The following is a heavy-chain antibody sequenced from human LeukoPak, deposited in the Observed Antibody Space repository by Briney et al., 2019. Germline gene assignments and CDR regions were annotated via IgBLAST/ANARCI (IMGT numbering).Heavy chain of an antibody. V-gene: IGHV4-59*01. CDR1: GGSISSYY. Sequence: SETLSLTCTVSGGSISSYYWSWIRQPPGKGLEWIGYIHYSGSTTYNPSLKSRVTISVDTSKNQFSLKLTSVTAADTAVYYCARGNNWFDPWGQGTLVTVSS. CDR3: ARGNNWFDP. CDR2: IHYSGST. J-gene: IGHJ5*02.